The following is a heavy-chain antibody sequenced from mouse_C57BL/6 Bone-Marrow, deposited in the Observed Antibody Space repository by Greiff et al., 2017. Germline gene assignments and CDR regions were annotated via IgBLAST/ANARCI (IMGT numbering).Heavy chain of an antibody. Sequence: QVQLKESGPELVKPGASVKISCKASGYAFSSSWMNWVKQRPGKGLEWIGRIYPGDGDTNYNGKFKGKATLTADKSSSTAYMQLSSLTSEDSAVYFGARSRQLRLLGAMDYWGQGTSVTVSS. D-gene: IGHD3-2*02. J-gene: IGHJ4*01. CDR2: IYPGDGDT. V-gene: IGHV1-82*01. CDR3: ARSRQLRLLGAMDY. CDR1: GYAFSSSW.